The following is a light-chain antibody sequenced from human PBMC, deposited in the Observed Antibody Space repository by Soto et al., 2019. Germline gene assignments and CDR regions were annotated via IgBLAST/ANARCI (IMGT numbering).Light chain of an antibody. Sequence: QSVLAQPPSASGTPGQRVTISCSGSTSNVGSNLASWYQQLPGSAPKLLIYNDYERPSGVPDRLSGSKSGTSGSLGISGLRSEDEADYFCAVWDDSLRGVVFGGGTKLTVL. CDR1: TSNVGSNL. V-gene: IGLV1-47*02. CDR2: NDY. J-gene: IGLJ2*01. CDR3: AVWDDSLRGVV.